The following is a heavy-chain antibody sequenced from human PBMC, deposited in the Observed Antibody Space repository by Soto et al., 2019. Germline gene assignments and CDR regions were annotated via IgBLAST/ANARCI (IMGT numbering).Heavy chain of an antibody. Sequence: SETQSLTYSVSSDSISSSVDYWGWIRQPPGKGLEWIGEIYHSGSTNYNPSLKSRVTVSIDTSKSQFSLNLISVTPADTAAYYCAGYPLQAYFQKCFDPWGQGTLVTVSS. CDR2: IYHSGST. J-gene: IGHJ5*02. CDR1: SDSISSSVDY. CDR3: AGYPLQAYFQKCFDP. D-gene: IGHD2-2*01. V-gene: IGHV4-61*05.